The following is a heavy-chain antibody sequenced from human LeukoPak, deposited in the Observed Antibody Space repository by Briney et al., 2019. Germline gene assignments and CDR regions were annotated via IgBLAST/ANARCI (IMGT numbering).Heavy chain of an antibody. J-gene: IGHJ6*02. Sequence: GGSLRLSCAASGFTFSSYGMHWVRQAPGKGLEWVAVIWYDGSNKYYADSVKGRFTISRDNSKNTLYPQMNSLRAEDTAVYYCARDTESLVRGVRYYYGMDVWGQGTTVTVSS. V-gene: IGHV3-33*08. CDR2: IWYDGSNK. CDR3: ARDTESLVRGVRYYYGMDV. CDR1: GFTFSSYG. D-gene: IGHD3-10*01.